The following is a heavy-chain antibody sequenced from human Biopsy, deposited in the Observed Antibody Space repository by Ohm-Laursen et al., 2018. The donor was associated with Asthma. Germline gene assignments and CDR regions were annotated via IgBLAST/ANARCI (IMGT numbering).Heavy chain of an antibody. Sequence: GASVKVSCKASGYTFTSYYIHWARQAPGQGLECMGIINPSGGSTSYPQKFQGRVTMTRDTSTSTVYMELSSLSSEDTAVYYCARAFVESAAFDYWGQGTLVTVSS. CDR1: GYTFTSYY. CDR3: ARAFVESAAFDY. V-gene: IGHV1-46*01. D-gene: IGHD2/OR15-2a*01. J-gene: IGHJ4*02. CDR2: INPSGGST.